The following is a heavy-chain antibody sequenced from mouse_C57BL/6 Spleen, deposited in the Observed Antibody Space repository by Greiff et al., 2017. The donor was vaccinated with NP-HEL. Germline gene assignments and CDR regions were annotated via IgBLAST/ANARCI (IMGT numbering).Heavy chain of an antibody. J-gene: IGHJ4*01. CDR2: IYPRSGNN. Sequence: QVQLQQSGAELARPGASVKLSCKASGYTFTSYGISWVKQRTGQGLEWIGEIYPRSGNNYYNEKFKGKATLTADKSSSTAYMELRSLTSEDSAVYFCAIYYDYDDGDYYAMDYWGQGTSVTVSS. CDR1: GYTFTSYG. CDR3: AIYYDYDDGDYYAMDY. D-gene: IGHD2-4*01. V-gene: IGHV1-81*01.